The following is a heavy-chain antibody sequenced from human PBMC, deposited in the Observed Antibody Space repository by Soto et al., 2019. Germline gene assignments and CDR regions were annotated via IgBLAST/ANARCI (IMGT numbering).Heavy chain of an antibody. CDR3: ARVGYDFWSGYFDY. V-gene: IGHV3-66*01. CDR2: IYTGGST. Sequence: GGSLRLSCAASGFTVSSNYMSWVRQAPGKGLEWVSIIYTGGSTYYADSVKGRFTISRDNSKNTLYLQMNSLRAEDTAVYYCARVGYDFWSGYFDYWGQGTLVTVSS. D-gene: IGHD3-3*01. CDR1: GFTVSSNY. J-gene: IGHJ4*02.